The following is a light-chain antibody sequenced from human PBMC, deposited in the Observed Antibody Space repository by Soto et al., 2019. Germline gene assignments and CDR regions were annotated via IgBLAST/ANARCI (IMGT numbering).Light chain of an antibody. CDR2: EVS. CDR1: SSDVGSYDL. Sequence: QSALTQPASVSGSPGQSITISCTGTSSDVGSYDLVSWYQHHPGKAPKVMIYEVSKRLSGLSNRFSASNSGNTASLTISGLQAEDESDYYCSSYAGSTTYLVFCGWTKLTVL. CDR3: SSYAGSTTYLV. V-gene: IGLV2-23*02. J-gene: IGLJ2*01.